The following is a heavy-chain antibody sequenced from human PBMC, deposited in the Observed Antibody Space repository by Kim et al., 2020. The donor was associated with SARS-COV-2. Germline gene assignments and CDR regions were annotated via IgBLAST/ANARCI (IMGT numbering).Heavy chain of an antibody. J-gene: IGHJ4*02. CDR2: IYHSGST. V-gene: IGHV4-59*02. CDR1: GDSVSSYY. Sequence: SETLSLTCAVSGDSVSSYYWNWIRQPPGKGLEWIGHIYHSGSTKYNPSYESRLSISMDRSKNEFSLKLRSVTAADTAVYFCARDAFGALDFWGQGSVVTVSS. D-gene: IGHD2-15*01. CDR3: ARDAFGALDF.